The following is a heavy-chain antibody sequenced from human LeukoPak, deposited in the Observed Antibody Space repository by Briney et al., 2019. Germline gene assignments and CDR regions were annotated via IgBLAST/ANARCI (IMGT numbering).Heavy chain of an antibody. CDR3: AKVGSSGWSKPDY. J-gene: IGHJ4*02. CDR1: GFTFSSYA. V-gene: IGHV3-23*01. CDR2: ISGSGGST. Sequence: GGSLRLSCAASGFTFSSYAMSWVRQAPGKGLEWVSAISGSGGSTYYADSVKGRFTISRDNSKNTLYPQMNSLRAEDTAVYYCAKVGSSGWSKPDYWGQGTLVTVSS. D-gene: IGHD6-19*01.